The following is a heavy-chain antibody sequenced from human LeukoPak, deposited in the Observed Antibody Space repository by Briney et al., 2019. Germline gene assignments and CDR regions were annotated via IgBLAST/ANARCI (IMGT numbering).Heavy chain of an antibody. CDR2: FYSGGNT. CDR1: GFTVSNNY. V-gene: IGHV3-66*04. J-gene: IGHJ4*02. Sequence: GGSLRLSCVVSGFTVSNNYMSWVRQAPGKGLEWVSAFYSGGNTYCADSVKGRFTISRDNSKNTLYLQMNSLRDEDTAVYYCAKHRFESGGYHSTDWGQGTLVTVSS. D-gene: IGHD3-22*01. CDR3: AKHRFESGGYHSTD.